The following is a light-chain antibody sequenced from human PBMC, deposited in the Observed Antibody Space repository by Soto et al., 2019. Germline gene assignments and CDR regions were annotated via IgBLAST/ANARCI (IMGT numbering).Light chain of an antibody. CDR2: RAS. CDR1: KCVDSTY. V-gene: IGKV3-20*01. Sequence: EVVLTQSPGTLSLSPGERATLSCRASKCVDSTYLAWYQQKPGQAPRLLIYRASSRAAGVPDRFRGSGSGTDFALTISKLGPEDFAVYYCQQYDTSPSLYTFGQGTKLEIK. CDR3: QQYDTSPSLYT. J-gene: IGKJ2*01.